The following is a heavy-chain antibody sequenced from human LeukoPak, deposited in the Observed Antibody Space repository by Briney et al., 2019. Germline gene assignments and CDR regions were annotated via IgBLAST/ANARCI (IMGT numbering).Heavy chain of an antibody. CDR1: GGSISSGSYY. D-gene: IGHD1-26*01. J-gene: IGHJ4*02. CDR3: AVVGASGVDY. Sequence: SETLSLTCTVSGGSISSGSYYWSWIRQPAGKGLEWIGRIYTSGSTNYNPSLKSRVTISVDTSKNQFSLKLSSVTAADTAVYYCAVVGASGVDYWGQGTLVTVSS. CDR2: IYTSGST. V-gene: IGHV4-61*02.